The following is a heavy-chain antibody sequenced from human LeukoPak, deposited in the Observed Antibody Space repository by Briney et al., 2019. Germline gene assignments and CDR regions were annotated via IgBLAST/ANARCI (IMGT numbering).Heavy chain of an antibody. V-gene: IGHV3-23*01. CDR2: ISGSGGST. J-gene: IGHJ1*01. D-gene: IGHD2-15*01. CDR3: ANAGVAVVAAPWGYFQH. CDR1: GFTFSSYA. Sequence: GGSLGLSCAASGFTFSSYAMSWVRQAPGKGLEWVSAISGSGGSTYYADSVKGRFTISRDNSKNTLYLQMNSLRAEDTAVYYCANAGVAVVAAPWGYFQHWGQGTLVTVSS.